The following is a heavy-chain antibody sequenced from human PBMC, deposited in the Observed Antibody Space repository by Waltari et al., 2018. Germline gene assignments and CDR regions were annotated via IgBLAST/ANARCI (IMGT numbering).Heavy chain of an antibody. Sequence: QVQLVQSGAEVKKPGSSVKVSCKASGGTFSSYAISWVRQAPGQGLEWMGGVIPIFGTANYAQKVQGRVTSTADESTSTAYMELSSLRSEDTAVYYCARDGNSGWLFDYWGQGTLVTVSS. J-gene: IGHJ4*02. CDR2: VIPIFGTA. V-gene: IGHV1-69*12. CDR3: ARDGNSGWLFDY. D-gene: IGHD6-19*01. CDR1: GGTFSSYA.